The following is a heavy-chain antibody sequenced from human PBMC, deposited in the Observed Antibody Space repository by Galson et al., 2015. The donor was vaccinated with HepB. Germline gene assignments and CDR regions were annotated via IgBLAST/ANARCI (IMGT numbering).Heavy chain of an antibody. D-gene: IGHD1-1*01. Sequence: CAISGDSVSSNSAAWNWIRQSPSRGLEWLGRTYYRSKWYNDYAVSVKSRITINPDTSKNQFSLQLNSVTPEDTAVYYCARVLTPPYNWNDWEGPWFDPWGQGTLVTVSS. J-gene: IGHJ5*02. CDR2: TYYRSKWYN. V-gene: IGHV6-1*01. CDR3: ARVLTPPYNWNDWEGPWFDP. CDR1: GDSVSSNSAA.